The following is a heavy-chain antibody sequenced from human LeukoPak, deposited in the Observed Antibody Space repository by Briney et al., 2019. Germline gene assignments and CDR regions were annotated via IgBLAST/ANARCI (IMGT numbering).Heavy chain of an antibody. D-gene: IGHD6-13*01. V-gene: IGHV3-23*01. Sequence: GGSLTLSCAPAGFTFTSYSMSWVRQAPGKWLEWVSSISGSGGSTYYADSVKGRFTISRDNSKNTLYLQMNGLRAEDTAVYYCARRGSSSWYNWFDPWGQGTLVTVSS. CDR1: GFTFTSYS. CDR3: ARRGSSSWYNWFDP. CDR2: ISGSGGST. J-gene: IGHJ5*02.